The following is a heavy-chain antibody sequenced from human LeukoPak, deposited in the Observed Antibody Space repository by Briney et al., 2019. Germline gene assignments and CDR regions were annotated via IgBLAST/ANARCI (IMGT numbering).Heavy chain of an antibody. D-gene: IGHD2-2*01. CDR3: AREGCSSASCFFDY. CDR1: GGSIRSSYYY. Sequence: SETLSLTCTVSGGSIRSSYYYWGWIRQPPGKGLEWIGSIYDSGSTYYNPSLKSRVTISVDTSKNQFSLKLSSVTAADTAVYYCAREGCSSASCFFDYWGQGALVTVSS. J-gene: IGHJ4*02. V-gene: IGHV4-39*07. CDR2: IYDSGST.